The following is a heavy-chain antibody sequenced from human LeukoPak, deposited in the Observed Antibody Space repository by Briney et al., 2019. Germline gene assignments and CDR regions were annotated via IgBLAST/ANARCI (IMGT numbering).Heavy chain of an antibody. D-gene: IGHD3-10*01. Sequence: SETLSLTCAVSGYSISSGYYWGWIRQPPGKGLEWIGCIHHSRSTYYNPSLKSRVTISVDTSKNQFSLKLSSVTAADTAVYYCARSRITMVRGVLSPVYFDYWGQGTLVTVSS. CDR2: IHHSRST. V-gene: IGHV4-38-2*01. J-gene: IGHJ4*02. CDR1: GYSISSGYY. CDR3: ARSRITMVRGVLSPVYFDY.